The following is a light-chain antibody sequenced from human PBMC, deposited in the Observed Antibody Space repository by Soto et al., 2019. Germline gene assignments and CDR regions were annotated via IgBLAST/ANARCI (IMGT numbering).Light chain of an antibody. Sequence: QAVVTQPPSASGTPGQRVTVSCSGSRSNIGSNTVNWYQQFPGTAPKLLIYSSNQRPSGVTDRFSGSKSGTSASLAISGLQSEDEADYYCAAWDDSLSGPVFGGGTKVTVL. J-gene: IGLJ2*01. V-gene: IGLV1-44*01. CDR2: SSN. CDR3: AAWDDSLSGPV. CDR1: RSNIGSNT.